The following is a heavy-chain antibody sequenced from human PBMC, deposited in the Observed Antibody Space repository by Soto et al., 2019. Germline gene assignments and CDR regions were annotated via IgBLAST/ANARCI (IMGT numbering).Heavy chain of an antibody. Sequence: QVQLVQSGAEVKKPGASVKVSCTTSGYTFTSHDINWVRQATGQGFEWMGWMNPNSGYTGYAKKFQGRVTMTRDTSISTAYMELSSLISEDTAVYYCVRNLNGFDPWGQGTLFTVSS. CDR2: MNPNSGYT. CDR3: VRNLNGFDP. J-gene: IGHJ5*02. V-gene: IGHV1-8*02. CDR1: GYTFTSHD.